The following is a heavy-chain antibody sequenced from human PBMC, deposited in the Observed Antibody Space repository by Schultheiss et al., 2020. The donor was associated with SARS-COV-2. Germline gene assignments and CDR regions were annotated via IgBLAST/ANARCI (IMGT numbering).Heavy chain of an antibody. V-gene: IGHV4-34*01. CDR1: GGSISSYY. J-gene: IGHJ3*02. Sequence: SETLSLTCTISGGSISSYYWGWIRQPPGKGLEWIGEINHSGSTNYNPSLKSRVTISVDTSKNQFSLNLRFVTAADTAVYYCARSSSWDAFDIWGQGTMVTVSS. CDR2: INHSGST. CDR3: ARSSSWDAFDI. D-gene: IGHD6-6*01.